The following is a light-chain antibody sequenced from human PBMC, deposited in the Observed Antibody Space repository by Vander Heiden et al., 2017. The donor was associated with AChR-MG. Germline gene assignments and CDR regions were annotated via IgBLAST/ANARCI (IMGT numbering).Light chain of an antibody. CDR3: NSRDSSGNHLDVV. CDR2: GKN. Sequence: SSELTQHPAVSVALAQTVRITSQGDSLRSYYAGWYQQKPGQAPVLVIYGKNNRPSGIPDRVSGSSSGNTASLTITGAQAEDEADYYCNSRDSSGNHLDVVFGGGTKLTVL. V-gene: IGLV3-19*01. J-gene: IGLJ2*01. CDR1: SLRSYY.